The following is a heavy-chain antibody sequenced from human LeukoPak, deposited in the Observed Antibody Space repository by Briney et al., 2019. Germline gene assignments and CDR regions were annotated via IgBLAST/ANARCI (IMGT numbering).Heavy chain of an antibody. CDR2: IYTSGST. Sequence: PSETLSLTCTVSGGSISSYYWSWIRQPAGKGLEWIGRIYTSGSTNYNPSLKSRVTMSVDTSKNQFSLKLSSATAADTAVYYCARVPSPNYGSGSYYDHYFDYWGQGTLVTVSS. D-gene: IGHD3-10*01. V-gene: IGHV4-4*07. CDR3: ARVPSPNYGSGSYYDHYFDY. CDR1: GGSISSYY. J-gene: IGHJ4*02.